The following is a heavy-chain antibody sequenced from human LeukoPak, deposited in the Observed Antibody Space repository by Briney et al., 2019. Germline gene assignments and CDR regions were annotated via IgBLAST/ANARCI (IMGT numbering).Heavy chain of an antibody. J-gene: IGHJ4*02. CDR2: IYSGGST. CDR1: GFTVSSNY. CDR3: ARGDYGDYHYYFDY. D-gene: IGHD4-17*01. V-gene: IGHV3-53*01. Sequence: GGSLRLSCAASGFTVSSNYMSWVRQAPGKGLEWVSVIYSGGSTYYADSVKGRFTISRDNSKNTLYLQMNSLRAEDTAVYYCARGDYGDYHYYFDYWGQGTLVTVSS.